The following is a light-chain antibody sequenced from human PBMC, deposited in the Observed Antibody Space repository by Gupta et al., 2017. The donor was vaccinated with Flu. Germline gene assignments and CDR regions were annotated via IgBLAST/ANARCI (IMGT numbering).Light chain of an antibody. V-gene: IGLV1-44*01. CDR2: TNN. CDR3: ATWDDSLNGWV. Sequence: QSVLTQPPSVSGTSGQRVTISCSGSSSNIGSNTVNWYQQLPGAAPTLLIYTNNQRPSGVPDRFSGSKSGTSASLAISGLQSEDEADYYCATWDDSLNGWVFGGGTKLTVL. CDR1: SSNIGSNT. J-gene: IGLJ3*02.